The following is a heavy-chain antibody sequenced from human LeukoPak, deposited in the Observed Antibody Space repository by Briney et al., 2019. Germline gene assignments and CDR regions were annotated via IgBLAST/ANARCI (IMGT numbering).Heavy chain of an antibody. CDR2: INHSGST. J-gene: IGHJ3*02. Sequence: SETLSLTCAVYGGSFSDYYWSWIRQPPGKGLEWIGEINHSGSTNYNPSLKSRVTISVDTSKNQFSLKLSSVTAADTAVYYCARGGYYGGAFDIWGQGTMVTVSS. V-gene: IGHV4-34*01. D-gene: IGHD3-10*01. CDR3: ARGGYYGGAFDI. CDR1: GGSFSDYY.